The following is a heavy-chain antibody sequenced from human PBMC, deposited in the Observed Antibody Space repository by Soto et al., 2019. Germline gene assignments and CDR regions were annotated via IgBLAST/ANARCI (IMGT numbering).Heavy chain of an antibody. CDR2: ISSSGSTI. CDR1: GLTFSSYE. J-gene: IGHJ6*02. D-gene: IGHD6-13*01. Sequence: PGGSLRLSCAASGLTFSSYEMNWVRQAPGKGLEWVSYISSSGSTIYYADSVKGRFTISRDNAKNSLYLQMNSLRAEDTAVYYCAREGSSLYYYGMDVWGQGTTVTVSS. V-gene: IGHV3-48*03. CDR3: AREGSSLYYYGMDV.